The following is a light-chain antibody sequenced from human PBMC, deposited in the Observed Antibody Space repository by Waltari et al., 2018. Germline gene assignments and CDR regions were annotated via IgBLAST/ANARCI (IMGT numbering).Light chain of an antibody. CDR1: SIRTSY. V-gene: IGLV3-19*01. J-gene: IGLJ2*01. Sequence: SSELTQDPAVSVALGQTVTITFQGTSIRTSYARWYQQKSGQAPILVLFGKNKRPSGIPDRFAGYNSETTTSLTITGAQAEDEADYYCSSRDSSASHVLFAGGTKLTVL. CDR3: SSRDSSASHVL. CDR2: GKN.